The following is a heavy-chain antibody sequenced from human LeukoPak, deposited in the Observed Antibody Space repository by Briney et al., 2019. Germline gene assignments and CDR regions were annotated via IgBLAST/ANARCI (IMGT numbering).Heavy chain of an antibody. CDR3: ARGRGSYYFDY. CDR1: GGSISSYY. CDR2: IFSSGST. D-gene: IGHD1-26*01. J-gene: IGHJ4*02. Sequence: SETLPLTCTVSGGSISSYYWSWIRQPPGKGLEWIGHIFSSGSTNYNPSLKSRVSISVDTSKNQFSLRLSSVTAADTAVYYCARGRGSYYFDYWGQGTLVTVSS. V-gene: IGHV4-59*01.